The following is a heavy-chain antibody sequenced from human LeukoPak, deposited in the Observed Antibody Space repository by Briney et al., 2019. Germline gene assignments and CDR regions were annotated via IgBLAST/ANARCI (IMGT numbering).Heavy chain of an antibody. D-gene: IGHD6-6*01. V-gene: IGHV4-34*01. J-gene: IGHJ6*02. Sequence: SETLSLTCAVYGGSFSGYYWSWIRQPPEKGLEWIGEINHSGSTNYNPSLKSRVTISVDTSKNQFSLKLSSVTAADTAVYYCARGKPPRASGAARPNYYYYYGMDVWGQGTTVTVSS. CDR1: GGSFSGYY. CDR3: ARGKPPRASGAARPNYYYYYGMDV. CDR2: INHSGST.